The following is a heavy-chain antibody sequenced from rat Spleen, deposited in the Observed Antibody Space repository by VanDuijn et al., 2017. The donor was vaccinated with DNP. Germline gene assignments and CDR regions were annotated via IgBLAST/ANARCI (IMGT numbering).Heavy chain of an antibody. V-gene: IGHV5-22*01. D-gene: IGHD5-1*01. J-gene: IGHJ2*01. CDR3: ARWEGYYFDY. CDR1: GFTFSDYN. Sequence: EVQLVESGGGLVQPGRSLKLSCAASGFTFSDYNMAWVRQAPKKGLAVVAYISYAGGSTYYGDSVKGRFTISIDNAKSTLYLQMNSLRSEDMATYFCARWEGYYFDYWGQGVMVTVSS. CDR2: ISYAGGST.